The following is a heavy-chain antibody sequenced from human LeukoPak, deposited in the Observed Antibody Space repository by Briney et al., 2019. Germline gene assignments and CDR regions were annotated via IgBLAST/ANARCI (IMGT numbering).Heavy chain of an antibody. J-gene: IGHJ4*02. CDR1: GYTFTGYY. D-gene: IGHD6-13*01. V-gene: IGHV1-2*02. CDR2: INPNSGGT. CDR3: ARASGGSSWYRG. Sequence: ASVKFSCKASGYTFTGYYMHWVRQAPGQGLEWMGWINPNSGGTNYAQKFQGRVTMTRDTSISTAYMELSRLRSDDTAVYYCARASGGSSWYRGWGQGTLVTVSS.